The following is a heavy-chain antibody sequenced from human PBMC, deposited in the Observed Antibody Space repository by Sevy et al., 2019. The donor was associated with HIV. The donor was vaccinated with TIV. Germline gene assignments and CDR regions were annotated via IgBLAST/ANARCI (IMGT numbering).Heavy chain of an antibody. V-gene: IGHV1-46*01. CDR2: INPSGGST. J-gene: IGHJ6*02. CDR1: GYTFTSYY. CDR3: ARDRCIAARCYYYYGMDV. D-gene: IGHD6-6*01. Sequence: ASVKVSCKASGYTFTSYYMHWVRQAPGQGLEWMGIINPSGGSTSYAQKFQGRVTMTRDTSTSTVYMELCSLRSEDMAVYYCARDRCIAARCYYYYGMDVWGQGTTVTVSS.